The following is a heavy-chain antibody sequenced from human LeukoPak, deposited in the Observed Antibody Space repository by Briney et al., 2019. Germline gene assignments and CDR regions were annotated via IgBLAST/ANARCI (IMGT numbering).Heavy chain of an antibody. CDR3: ARVGYCSSTSCYGGGEYFDY. J-gene: IGHJ4*02. D-gene: IGHD2-2*01. Sequence: ASVKVSCKASGYTFTGYYMHWVRQAPGQGLEWMGWINPNSGGTNYAQKFQGRVTMTRDTSISTAYMELRSLRSDDTAVYYCARVGYCSSTSCYGGGEYFDYWGQGTLVTVSS. CDR2: INPNSGGT. V-gene: IGHV1-2*02. CDR1: GYTFTGYY.